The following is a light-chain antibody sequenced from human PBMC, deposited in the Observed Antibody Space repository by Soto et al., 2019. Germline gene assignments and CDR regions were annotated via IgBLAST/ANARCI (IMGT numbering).Light chain of an antibody. Sequence: QSALTQPRSVSGSPGQSVTISCTGTSSDVGGYYYVSWYQQHPGKAPKVMMYDVSERPSGVPDRFSGSKSGNTASLTISGLQDEDEDDYYCCSYAGSPRYVLGTGTKVTVL. CDR2: DVS. J-gene: IGLJ1*01. CDR1: SSDVGGYYY. CDR3: CSYAGSPRYV. V-gene: IGLV2-11*01.